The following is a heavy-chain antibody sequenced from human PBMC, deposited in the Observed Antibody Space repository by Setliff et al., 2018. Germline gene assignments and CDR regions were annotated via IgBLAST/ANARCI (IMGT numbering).Heavy chain of an antibody. CDR3: ARESRYYYDNLGTLDY. CDR1: GGSINEYY. V-gene: IGHV4-4*07. Sequence: PSETLSLTCSVSGGSINEYYWSWFRQPAGKGLEWIGRIYSDENTDYNPSLKSRVTMSADTSKNQFSLKLKSVTAAVTAVYYCARESRYYYDNLGTLDYWGHGTLVTVSS. J-gene: IGHJ4*01. D-gene: IGHD3-22*01. CDR2: IYSDENT.